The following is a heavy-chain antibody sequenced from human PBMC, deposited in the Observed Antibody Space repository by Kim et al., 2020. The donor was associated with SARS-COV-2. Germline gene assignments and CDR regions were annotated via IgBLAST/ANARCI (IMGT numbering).Heavy chain of an antibody. CDR2: IYYSGST. CDR1: GGSISSGGYY. Sequence: SETLSLTCTVSGGSISSGGYYWSWIRQHPGKGLEWIGYIYYSGSTYYNPSLKSRVTISVDTSKNQFSLKLSSVTAADTAVYYCAREALLTGYYPQVGGSRGGYYYYGMDVWGQGTTVTVSS. V-gene: IGHV4-31*03. CDR3: AREALLTGYYPQVGGSRGGYYYYGMDV. J-gene: IGHJ6*02. D-gene: IGHD3-9*01.